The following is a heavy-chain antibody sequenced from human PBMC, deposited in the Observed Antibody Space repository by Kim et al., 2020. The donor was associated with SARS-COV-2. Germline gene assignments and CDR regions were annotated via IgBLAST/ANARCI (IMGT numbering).Heavy chain of an antibody. J-gene: IGHJ4*02. CDR3: THIKNYYDSI. CDR2: IKSKTDGGTA. Sequence: GGSLRLSCAASGFTFSNAWMNWVRQAPGKGLEWVGRIKSKTDGGTADYAAAVKGRCTISRDDSKSTLYLQMNNLKTEDTAVYYCTHIKNYYDSIWDQGTLVTVSS. D-gene: IGHD3-22*01. CDR1: GFTFSNAW. V-gene: IGHV3-15*01.